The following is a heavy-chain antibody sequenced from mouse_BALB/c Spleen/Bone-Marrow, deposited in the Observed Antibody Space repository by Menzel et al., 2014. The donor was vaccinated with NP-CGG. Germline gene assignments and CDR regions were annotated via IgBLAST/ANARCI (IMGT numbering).Heavy chain of an antibody. J-gene: IGHJ1*01. CDR2: INPSNGGT. Sequence: QVQLQQSGAELVKPGASVKLSCKASGYTFTSYYMYWVKQRPGQGLEWIGEINPSNGGTNFNEKFKSKATLTVDKSSSTAYMQLSSLTSEDSAVYYCTRSGTSWLRRSWYFDVWGAGTTVTFSS. CDR3: TRSGTSWLRRSWYFDV. D-gene: IGHD2-2*01. V-gene: IGHV1S81*02. CDR1: GYTFTSYY.